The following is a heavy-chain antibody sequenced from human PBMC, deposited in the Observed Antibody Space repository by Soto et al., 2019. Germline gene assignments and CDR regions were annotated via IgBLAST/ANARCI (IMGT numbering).Heavy chain of an antibody. D-gene: IGHD2-21*02. V-gene: IGHV3-23*01. CDR1: GFTFSSYA. CDR3: ANTYIVVVTASPVDY. CDR2: ISGSGGST. Sequence: EVQLLESGGGLVQPGGSLRLSCAASGFTFSSYAMSWVRQAPGKGLEWVSAISGSGGSTYYADSVKGRFTISRDNSKNTLYLQMNSLRAEDTAVYYCANTYIVVVTASPVDYWGQGTLVTVSS. J-gene: IGHJ4*02.